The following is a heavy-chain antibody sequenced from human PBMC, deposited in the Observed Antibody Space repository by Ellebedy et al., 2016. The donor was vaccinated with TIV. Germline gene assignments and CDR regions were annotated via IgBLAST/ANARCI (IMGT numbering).Heavy chain of an antibody. CDR2: ISWNSGSI. D-gene: IGHD3-22*01. Sequence: SLKISXAASGFSFDDYAMHWVRQAPGKGQEWVSGISWNSGSIGYADSVKGRFTISRDNAKNSLYLQMNSLRAEDTALYYCAKDRDDSSGYFSQFDYWGQGTLVTVSS. V-gene: IGHV3-9*01. CDR1: GFSFDDYA. J-gene: IGHJ4*02. CDR3: AKDRDDSSGYFSQFDY.